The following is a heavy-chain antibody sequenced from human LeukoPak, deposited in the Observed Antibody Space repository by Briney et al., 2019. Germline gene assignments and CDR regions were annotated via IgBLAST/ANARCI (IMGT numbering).Heavy chain of an antibody. CDR1: GFTFSGSA. D-gene: IGHD4-17*01. CDR3: TTWGHDYGQDY. V-gene: IGHV3-73*01. CDR2: IRSKANSYAT. Sequence: GGSLRLSCAASGFTFSGSAMHWVRQASGKGLEWVGRIRSKANSYATAYAASVKGRFTISRDDSKNTAYLQMNSLKTEDTAVYYCTTWGHDYGQDYWGQGTLVTVSS. J-gene: IGHJ4*02.